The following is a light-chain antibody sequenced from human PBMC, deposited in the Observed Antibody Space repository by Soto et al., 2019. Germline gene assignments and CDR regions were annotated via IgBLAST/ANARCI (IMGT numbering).Light chain of an antibody. Sequence: DIQMTQSPSTLSGSVGDRVTITCRASQTISSWLAWYQQKPGKAPKLLIYAASTLQSGVPSRFSGSGSGTDFTLTISCLQSEDFATYYCQQYYSYPRTFGQGTKMDIK. J-gene: IGKJ1*01. V-gene: IGKV1-5*01. CDR1: QTISSW. CDR3: QQYYSYPRT. CDR2: AAS.